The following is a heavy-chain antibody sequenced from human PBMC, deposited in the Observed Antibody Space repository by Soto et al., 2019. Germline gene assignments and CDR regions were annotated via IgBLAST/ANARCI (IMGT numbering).Heavy chain of an antibody. J-gene: IGHJ4*02. CDR3: AKTAVEVGATCFDS. Sequence: SETLSLTCTVSGGSISSTNFYWGWIRQHPGKGLEWIGHIYYNGTTYYNPTLKSRVSISVDTSKNQFSLKLSSVTAADTAVYYCAKTAVEVGATCFDSWGQGPLVTAS. CDR1: GGSISSTNFY. V-gene: IGHV4-31*03. D-gene: IGHD1-26*01. CDR2: IYYNGTT.